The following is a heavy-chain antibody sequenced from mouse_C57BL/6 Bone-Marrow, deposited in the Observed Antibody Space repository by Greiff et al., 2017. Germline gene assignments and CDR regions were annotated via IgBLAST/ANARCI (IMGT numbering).Heavy chain of an antibody. D-gene: IGHD2-3*01. CDR2: INPNNGGT. CDR3: ARLDGYSDY. J-gene: IGHJ2*01. CDR1: GYTFTDYY. V-gene: IGHV1-26*01. Sequence: EVQLQQSGPELVKPGASVKISCKASGYTFTDYYMNWVKQSHGKSLEWIGDINPNNGGTRYNQKFKGKATLTVDKSSSTAYMEIRSLTSEDSAVYYCARLDGYSDYWGQGTTLTVSS.